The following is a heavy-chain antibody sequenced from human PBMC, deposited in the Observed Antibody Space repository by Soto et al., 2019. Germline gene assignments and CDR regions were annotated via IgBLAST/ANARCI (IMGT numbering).Heavy chain of an antibody. CDR2: ISAYNGNT. V-gene: IGHV1-18*01. Sequence: SVKVSCKASGYTFTSYGISWVRQAPGQGLEWMGWISAYNGNTKYAQKLQGRVTMTTDTSTSTADMELRSLRSDDTAVYYCAREPNYFDYWGQGTPVTVSS. CDR1: GYTFTSYG. CDR3: AREPNYFDY. J-gene: IGHJ4*02.